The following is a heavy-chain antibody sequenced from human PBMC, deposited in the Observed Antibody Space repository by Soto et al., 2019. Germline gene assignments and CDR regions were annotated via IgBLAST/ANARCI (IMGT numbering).Heavy chain of an antibody. CDR2: IFYAGNT. Sequence: QLQLQESGPGLVKPSETLSLTCNVSGGSISSSRSYWAWFRQPPGKELEWIANIFYAGNTYYNASLKRRVNVYVDTSKNQFCMKLDSVTAADTAVYYCARQAAAPGIDLWFDPWGQGTLVTVSS. J-gene: IGHJ5*02. D-gene: IGHD6-13*01. CDR3: ARQAAAPGIDLWFDP. CDR1: GGSISSSRSY. V-gene: IGHV4-39*01.